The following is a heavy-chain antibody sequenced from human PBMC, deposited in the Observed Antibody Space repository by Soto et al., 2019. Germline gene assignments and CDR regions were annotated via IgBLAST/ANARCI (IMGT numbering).Heavy chain of an antibody. CDR2: ISGSGGST. V-gene: IGHV3-23*01. CDR3: AKFGGGWYGDYFDY. Sequence: WGSLRLSCPASGFTFSSYAMSWVRQAPGKWPEWVSAISGSGGSTYYADSVKGRFTISRDNSKNTLYLQMNSLRAEDTALYYCAKFGGGWYGDYFDYWGQGTLVTVSS. J-gene: IGHJ4*02. CDR1: GFTFSSYA. D-gene: IGHD6-19*01.